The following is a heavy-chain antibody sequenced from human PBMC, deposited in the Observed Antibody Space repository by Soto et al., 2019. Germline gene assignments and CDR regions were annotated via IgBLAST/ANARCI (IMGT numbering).Heavy chain of an antibody. CDR1: VGSISSSSNY. CDR2: IYYSGST. J-gene: IGHJ5*02. D-gene: IGHD3-3*01. V-gene: IGHV4-39*01. Sequence: SETLSLTCTVSVGSISSSSNYWGWIRQPPGKGLEWIGSIYYSGSTYYNPSLKSRVTISVDTSKNQFSLKLSSVTAADTAVYYCARQAVTIFGVVIATYNWFDPWGQGTLVTVSS. CDR3: ARQAVTIFGVVIATYNWFDP.